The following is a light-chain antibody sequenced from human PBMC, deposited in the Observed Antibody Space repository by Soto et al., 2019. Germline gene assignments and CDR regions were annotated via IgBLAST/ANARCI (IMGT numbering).Light chain of an antibody. Sequence: QLVLTQPPSVSGAQGQRVTISCTGSSSNIGAGYDVHWYQQLPGTAPKLLIYGNSNRPSGVPDRFSGSKSGTSASLAITGLQAEDEADYYCQSYDSSLSGVVFGGGTKLTVL. CDR3: QSYDSSLSGVV. CDR2: GNS. V-gene: IGLV1-40*01. J-gene: IGLJ2*01. CDR1: SSNIGAGYD.